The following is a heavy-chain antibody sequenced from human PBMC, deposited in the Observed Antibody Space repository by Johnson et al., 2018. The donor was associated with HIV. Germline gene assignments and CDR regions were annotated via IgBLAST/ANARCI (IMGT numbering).Heavy chain of an antibody. D-gene: IGHD1-1*01. J-gene: IGHJ3*02. CDR1: GFTFSSYA. Sequence: QVQLVESGGGVVQPGMSLRLSCAASGFTFSSYAMHWVRQAPGKGLEWVAAISYDGSNKYYADSVKGRFTISRDNSKNTLYLQMNSLRAEDTAVYYCATSTASDAFDIWGQGTMVTVSS. CDR3: ATSTASDAFDI. V-gene: IGHV3-30*04. CDR2: ISYDGSNK.